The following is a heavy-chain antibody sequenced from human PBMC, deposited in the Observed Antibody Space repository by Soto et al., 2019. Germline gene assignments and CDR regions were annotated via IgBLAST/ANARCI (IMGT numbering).Heavy chain of an antibody. J-gene: IGHJ4*02. Sequence: QVQLVESGGGVVQPGRSLRLSCVASGFTFSSYGMHWVRQAPGKGLEWVAVIWYDGSNKYYADSVKGRFTISRDNSKNTLYLQMNSLRAEDTAVYYCARNGGATEGPFDYWGQGTLVTVSS. CDR1: GFTFSSYG. V-gene: IGHV3-33*01. D-gene: IGHD1-26*01. CDR3: ARNGGATEGPFDY. CDR2: IWYDGSNK.